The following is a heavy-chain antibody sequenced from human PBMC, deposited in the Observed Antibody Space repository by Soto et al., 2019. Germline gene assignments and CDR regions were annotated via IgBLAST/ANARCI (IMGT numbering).Heavy chain of an antibody. V-gene: IGHV5-10-1*01. CDR3: ARRLSGPKEEYNAYYFYGLDV. Sequence: DSLKISCQGSGYSFTSHWITWVRQTPGKGLEWMGRIDPSDSYTNYSPSLQGRVTISADRSISTAFLQWSSLEASDTAIYYCARRLSGPKEEYNAYYFYGLDVWGQGTTVTVSS. D-gene: IGHD1-1*01. CDR1: GYSFTSHW. J-gene: IGHJ6*02. CDR2: IDPSDSYT.